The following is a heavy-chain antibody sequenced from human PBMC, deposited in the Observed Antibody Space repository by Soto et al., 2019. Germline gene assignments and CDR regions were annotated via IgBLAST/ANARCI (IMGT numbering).Heavy chain of an antibody. CDR2: INPSGGST. J-gene: IGHJ4*02. CDR3: ARDGRYDSSGYPPDY. D-gene: IGHD3-22*01. V-gene: IGHV1-46*01. CDR1: GYTFTSHY. Sequence: QVQLVQSGAEVKKPGASVKVSCEASGYTFTSHYVHWVRQAPGQRPEWMGMINPSGGSTSYPQKFQGRVTMTSDTSTATVYMELRSLTSDDTAVYYCARDGRYDSSGYPPDYWGQGTRVTVSS.